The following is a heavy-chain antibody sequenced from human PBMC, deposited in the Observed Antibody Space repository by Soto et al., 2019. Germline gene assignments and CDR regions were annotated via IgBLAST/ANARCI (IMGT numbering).Heavy chain of an antibody. CDR1: GFTFSSYS. J-gene: IGHJ3*02. CDR3: AREYYYDSSGYDAFDI. V-gene: IGHV3-21*01. Sequence: EVPLVESGGGLVKPGGSLRLSCAASGFTFSSYSMNWVRQAPGKGLEWVSSISSSSSYIYYTDSVKGRFTISRDNAKNSLYLQMNSLRAEDTAVYYCAREYYYDSSGYDAFDIWGQGTMVTVSS. CDR2: ISSSSSYI. D-gene: IGHD3-22*01.